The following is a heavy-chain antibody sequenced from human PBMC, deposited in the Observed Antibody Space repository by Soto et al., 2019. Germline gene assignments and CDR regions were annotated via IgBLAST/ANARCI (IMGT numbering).Heavy chain of an antibody. D-gene: IGHD2-2*01. CDR3: ARESRWIVVVPAATYYYYYMDV. CDR1: GGSISSGVYY. CDR2: IYYSGST. J-gene: IGHJ6*03. V-gene: IGHV4-31*03. Sequence: PSETLSLTCTVSGGSISSGVYYWSWIRQHPGKGLEWIGYIYYSGSTYYNPSLKSRVTISVDTSKNQFSLKLSSVTAADTAVYYCARESRWIVVVPAATYYYYYMDVWGKGTTVTVSS.